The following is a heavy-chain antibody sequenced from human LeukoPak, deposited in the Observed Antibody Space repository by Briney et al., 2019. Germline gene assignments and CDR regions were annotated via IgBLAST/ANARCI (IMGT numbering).Heavy chain of an antibody. CDR3: ARGPSYSSSSEFDY. Sequence: PSETLSLTCTVSGGSISSGSCYWSWIRQPAGKGLEWIGRIYTSGSTNYNPSLKSRVTISVDTSKNQISLNLRSVTAADTAVYYCARGPSYSSSSEFDYWGQGTLVTVSS. D-gene: IGHD6-6*01. J-gene: IGHJ4*02. V-gene: IGHV4-61*02. CDR2: IYTSGST. CDR1: GGSISSGSCY.